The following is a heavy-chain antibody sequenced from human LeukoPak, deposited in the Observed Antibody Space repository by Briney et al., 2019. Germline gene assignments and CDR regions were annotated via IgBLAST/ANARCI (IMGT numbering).Heavy chain of an antibody. J-gene: IGHJ3*02. V-gene: IGHV4-59*08. CDR1: GGSISSYY. Sequence: SGTLPLTCTVSGGSISSYYWSWIRQPPGKGLEWIGYIYYSGSTNYNPSLKSRVTISVDTSKNQFSLKLSSVTAADTAVYYCARVTTRTGIDAFDIWGQGTMVTVSS. D-gene: IGHD4-11*01. CDR2: IYYSGST. CDR3: ARVTTRTGIDAFDI.